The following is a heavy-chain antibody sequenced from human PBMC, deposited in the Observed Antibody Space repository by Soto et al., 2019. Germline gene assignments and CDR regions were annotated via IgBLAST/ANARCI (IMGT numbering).Heavy chain of an antibody. J-gene: IGHJ5*02. CDR3: TRDQGGIYDSWFDP. V-gene: IGHV3-21*06. D-gene: IGHD1-26*01. CDR1: FTFSMYS. CDR2: ISSGGVYI. Sequence: EEQVVESGGGLVNPGGSLRLSCSFTFSMYSMNWVRQAPGKGLEWVASISSGGVYIKYADSVKGRFTISRDNARNSVSLQRNSLTVEDTALYYCTRDQGGIYDSWFDPWGQGTQVIVSS.